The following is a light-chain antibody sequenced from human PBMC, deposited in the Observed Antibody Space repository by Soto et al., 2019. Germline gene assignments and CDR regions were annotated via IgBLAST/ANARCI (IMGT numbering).Light chain of an antibody. CDR2: EAS. V-gene: IGLV2-14*01. Sequence: QSALTQPASVSGSPRQSITISCTGTSRDIGAYNYVSWYQQHPGKAPKLLIYEASNRPSGVSHRFSGYKSGNTASLTISGMKDEDEDDYYCSSYTSRSIWVFGGGTKLTVL. J-gene: IGLJ3*02. CDR1: SRDIGAYNY. CDR3: SSYTSRSIWV.